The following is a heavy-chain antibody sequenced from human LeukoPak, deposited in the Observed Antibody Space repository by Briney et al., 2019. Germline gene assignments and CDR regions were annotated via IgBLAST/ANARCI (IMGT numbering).Heavy chain of an antibody. CDR2: IYYSGST. V-gene: IGHV4-59*01. CDR3: ARDEGFLIDP. D-gene: IGHD3-3*01. CDR1: GGSISSYY. Sequence: SETLSLTCTVSGGSISSYYWSWIRQPPGKGLEWIGYIYYSGSTNYNPSLKSRVTISVDTSKNQLSLRLSSVTAADTAVYYCARDEGFLIDPWGQGTLVTVSS. J-gene: IGHJ5*02.